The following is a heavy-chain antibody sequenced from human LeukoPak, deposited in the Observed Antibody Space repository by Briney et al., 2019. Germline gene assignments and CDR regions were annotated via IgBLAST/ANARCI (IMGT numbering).Heavy chain of an antibody. J-gene: IGHJ4*02. CDR1: GFTFSSYA. V-gene: IGHV3-23*01. Sequence: GGSLRLPCAASGFTFSSYAMSWVRQAPGKGLEWVSAISGSGGSTYYADSVKGRFAISRDNSKNTLYLQMNSLRAEDTAVYYCAKTPGYYDSSGYPMYYFDYWGQGTLVTVSS. CDR2: ISGSGGST. CDR3: AKTPGYYDSSGYPMYYFDY. D-gene: IGHD3-22*01.